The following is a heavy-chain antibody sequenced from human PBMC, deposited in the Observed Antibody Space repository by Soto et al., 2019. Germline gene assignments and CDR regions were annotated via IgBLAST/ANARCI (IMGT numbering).Heavy chain of an antibody. CDR3: ARDPYTYGSGTRGYAFDI. J-gene: IGHJ3*02. CDR2: ISYDGSNK. V-gene: IGHV3-30-3*01. CDR1: GFTFSSYA. Sequence: GGSLRLSCAASGFTFSSYAMHWVRQAPGKGLEWVAVISYDGSNKYYADSVKGRFTISRDNSKNTLYLQMNSLRAEDTAVYYCARDPYTYGSGTRGYAFDIWGQGTMVTVSS. D-gene: IGHD3-10*01.